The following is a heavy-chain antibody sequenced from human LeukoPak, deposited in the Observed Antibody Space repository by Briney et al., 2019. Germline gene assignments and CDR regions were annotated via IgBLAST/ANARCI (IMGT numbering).Heavy chain of an antibody. CDR1: GFTFSSYS. D-gene: IGHD3-22*01. CDR2: ISSSSSYI. V-gene: IGHV3-21*01. Sequence: PGGSLRLSCAASGFTFSSYSMNWVRQAPGKGLEWVSSISSSSSYIYYADSVKGRFTISRDNAKNSLYLQMNSLRAEDTAVYYCARASAYYYDSSGYYRAFDIWGQGTMVTVSS. CDR3: ARASAYYYDSSGYYRAFDI. J-gene: IGHJ3*02.